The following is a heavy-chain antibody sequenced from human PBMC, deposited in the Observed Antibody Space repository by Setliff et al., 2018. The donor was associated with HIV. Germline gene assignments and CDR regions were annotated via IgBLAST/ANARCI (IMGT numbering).Heavy chain of an antibody. CDR2: IYHSGST. CDR1: GGSFSDYY. J-gene: IGHJ5*02. V-gene: IGHV4-34*01. Sequence: PSETLSLTCAVYGGSFSDYYWSWIRQPPGKGLEWIGEIYHSGSTNYNPSLKSRVTISVDKSKNQFSLKLISVTAADTAVYYCARHASGDSVSPISYWFYPWGQGTLVTVSS. CDR3: ARHASGDSVSPISYWFYP. D-gene: IGHD4-17*01.